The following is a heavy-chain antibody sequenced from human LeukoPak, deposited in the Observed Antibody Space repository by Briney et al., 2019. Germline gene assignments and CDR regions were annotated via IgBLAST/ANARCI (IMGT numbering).Heavy chain of an antibody. CDR2: IRSKTDGGTT. J-gene: IGHJ4*02. Sequence: SGGSLRLSCAASGFTFSNAWMNWVRQAPGQGLEWVGRIRSKTDGGTTDYAAPVKGRFTISRDDSKDTLYLQMNSLKTEDTAVYYFFLQTKTEYDILTGYYKGLYFDYWGQGTLVTVSS. V-gene: IGHV3-15*07. CDR1: GFTFSNAW. D-gene: IGHD3-9*01. CDR3: FLQTKTEYDILTGYYKGLYFDY.